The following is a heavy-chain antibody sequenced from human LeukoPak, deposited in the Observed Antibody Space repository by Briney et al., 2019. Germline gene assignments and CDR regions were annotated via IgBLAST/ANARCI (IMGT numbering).Heavy chain of an antibody. CDR1: GGSFSGYY. V-gene: IGHV4-34*01. D-gene: IGHD1-26*01. CDR2: INHSGST. J-gene: IGHJ3*02. Sequence: PSETLSPTCAVYGGSFSGYYWSWIRQPPGKGLEWIGEINHSGSTNYNPSLKSRVTISVDTSKNQFSLKLSSVTAADTAVYHCARQVGVGANSDAFDIWGQGTMVIVSS. CDR3: ARQVGVGANSDAFDI.